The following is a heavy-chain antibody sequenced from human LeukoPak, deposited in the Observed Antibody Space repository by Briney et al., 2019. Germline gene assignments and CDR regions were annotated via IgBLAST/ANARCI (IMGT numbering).Heavy chain of an antibody. Sequence: SVKVSCKASGGTFSSYAISWVRQAPGQGLEWMGGIIPIFGTANYAQKFQGRVTITRDTSASTAYMELSSLRSEDTAVYYCASGRGSYDSSGYYYRLIXYGMDVWGQGTTVTXSS. CDR2: IIPIFGTA. V-gene: IGHV1-69*05. CDR3: ASGRGSYDSSGYYYRLIXYGMDV. D-gene: IGHD3-22*01. J-gene: IGHJ6*02. CDR1: GGTFSSYA.